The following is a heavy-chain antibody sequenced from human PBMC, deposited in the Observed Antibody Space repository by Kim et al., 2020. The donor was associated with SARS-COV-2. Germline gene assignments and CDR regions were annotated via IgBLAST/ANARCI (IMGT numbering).Heavy chain of an antibody. CDR3: AGRTGSGAFDI. Sequence: THYNPSLKSRVTISVDTSKNQFSLKLSSVTAADTAVYYCAGRTGSGAFDIWGQGTMVTVSS. D-gene: IGHD7-27*01. J-gene: IGHJ3*02. CDR2: T. V-gene: IGHV4-4*09.